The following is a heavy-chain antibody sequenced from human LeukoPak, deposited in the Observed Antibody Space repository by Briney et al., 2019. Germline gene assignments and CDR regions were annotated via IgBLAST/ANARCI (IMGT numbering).Heavy chain of an antibody. CDR2: ISYDGSNK. J-gene: IGHJ4*02. V-gene: IGHV3-30*18. CDR1: GFTFSSYG. CDR3: AKSEEEEAFDY. Sequence: PGGSPRLSCAASGFTFSSYGMHWVRQAPGKGLEWVAVISYDGSNKYYADSVKGRFTISRDNSKNTLYLQMNSLRAEDTAVYYCAKSEEEEAFDYWGQGTLVTVSS.